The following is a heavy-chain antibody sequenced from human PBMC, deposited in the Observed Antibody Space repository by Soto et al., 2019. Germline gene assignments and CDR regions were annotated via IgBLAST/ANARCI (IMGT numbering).Heavy chain of an antibody. Sequence: GGSLRLSCAASGFTFSSYGMHWVRQAPGKGLEWVAVISYDGSNKYYADSVKGRFTISRDNSKNTLYLQMNSLRAEDTAVYYCAKDLQVAGTPWVGMDVWGQGTTVTVSS. CDR2: ISYDGSNK. CDR1: GFTFSSYG. J-gene: IGHJ6*02. V-gene: IGHV3-30*18. D-gene: IGHD6-19*01. CDR3: AKDLQVAGTPWVGMDV.